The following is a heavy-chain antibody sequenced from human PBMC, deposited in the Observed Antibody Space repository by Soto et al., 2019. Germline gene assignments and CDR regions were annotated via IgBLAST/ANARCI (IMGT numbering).Heavy chain of an antibody. CDR1: GFSFSSYA. Sequence: EVQLLQSGGGLVQPGGSLRLSCASSGFSFSSYAMSWVRQAPGKGLEWVSGIGASGGSTYYTDSVKGRVTIARDSSKNRVYLQMNILRAEDPAVYFWAEDLGFSAPTAFDYWGLGTQVTVSS. D-gene: IGHD3-10*01. V-gene: IGHV3-23*01. J-gene: IGHJ4*02. CDR3: AEDLGFSAPTAFDY. CDR2: IGASGGST.